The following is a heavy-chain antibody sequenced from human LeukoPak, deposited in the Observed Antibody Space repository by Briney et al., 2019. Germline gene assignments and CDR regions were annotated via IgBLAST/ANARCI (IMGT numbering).Heavy chain of an antibody. CDR2: IRSKTNNYAT. CDR1: GFTFSGSD. D-gene: IGHD3-10*01. J-gene: IGHJ4*02. Sequence: GGSLKLSCAASGFTFSGSDIHWVRQASGKGLEWVGHIRSKTNNYATADAASVKGRFTFSRDDSKNTAYIQMNSLKTEDTAVYYCATDPARGIRWGQGSLVTVSS. CDR3: ATDPARGIR. V-gene: IGHV3-73*01.